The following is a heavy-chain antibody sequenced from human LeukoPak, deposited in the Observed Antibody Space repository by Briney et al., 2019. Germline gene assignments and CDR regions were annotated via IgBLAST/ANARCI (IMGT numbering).Heavy chain of an antibody. D-gene: IGHD1-1*01. CDR2: IYYSGST. CDR3: AREWGTFEY. Sequence: SETLSLTCTVSGGSISSGGHYWTWIRQLPGKGLEWIGYIYYSGSTYYNPSLKSRVTISVDTSKNQFSLKLNSVTAADTAVYYCAREWGTFEYWGQGTLVTVSS. V-gene: IGHV4-31*03. CDR1: GGSISSGGHY. J-gene: IGHJ4*02.